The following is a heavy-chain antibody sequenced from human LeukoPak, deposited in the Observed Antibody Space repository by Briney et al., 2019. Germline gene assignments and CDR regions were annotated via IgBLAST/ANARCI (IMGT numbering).Heavy chain of an antibody. V-gene: IGHV4-30-4*01. D-gene: IGHD6-13*01. J-gene: IGHJ5*02. CDR2: IYYSGST. CDR3: ARCPGYSRRWFDP. CDR1: GGSISSGDYY. Sequence: PSETLSLTCTVSGGSISSGDYYWSWIRQPPGKGLEWIGYIYYSGSTNYNPSLKSRVTISVDKSKNQFSLKLSSVTAADTAVYYCARCPGYSRRWFDPWGQGTLVTVSS.